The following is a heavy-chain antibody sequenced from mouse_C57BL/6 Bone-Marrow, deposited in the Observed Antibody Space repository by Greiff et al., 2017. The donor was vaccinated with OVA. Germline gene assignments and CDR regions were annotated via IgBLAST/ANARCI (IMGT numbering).Heavy chain of an antibody. CDR1: GFTFSSYG. CDR3: ARHWDYGSFFDY. D-gene: IGHD1-1*01. V-gene: IGHV5-6*02. Sequence: DVMLVESGGDLVKPGGSLKLSCAASGFTFSSYGMSWVRQTPDKRLEWVATISSGGSYTYYTDSVKGRFTISRDNAKNTLYLQMSSLKSEDTAMYYCARHWDYGSFFDYWGQGTTLTVSS. J-gene: IGHJ2*01. CDR2: ISSGGSYT.